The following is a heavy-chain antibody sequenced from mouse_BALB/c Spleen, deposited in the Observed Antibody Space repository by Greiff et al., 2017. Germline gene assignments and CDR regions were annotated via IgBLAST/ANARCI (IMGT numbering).Heavy chain of an antibody. D-gene: IGHD1-1*01. Sequence: EVMLVESGGGLVQPGGSLKLSCAASGFTFSSYTMSWVRQTPEKRLEWVAYISNGGGSTYYPDTVKGRFTISRDNAKNTLYLQMSSLKSEDTAMYYCARHDYYGSSYDYAMDYWGQGTSGTVSS. CDR3: ARHDYYGSSYDYAMDY. CDR2: ISNGGGST. J-gene: IGHJ4*01. CDR1: GFTFSSYT. V-gene: IGHV5-12-2*01.